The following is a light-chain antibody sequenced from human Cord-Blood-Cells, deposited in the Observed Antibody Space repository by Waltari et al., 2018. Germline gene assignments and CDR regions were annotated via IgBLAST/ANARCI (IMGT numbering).Light chain of an antibody. J-gene: IGKJ1*01. V-gene: IGKV1-5*03. CDR1: QSISSW. Sequence: DIQMTQSPSTLSASVGDRVTITCRASQSISSWLAWYQQKPGKAPKLLIYKASSLESGVPSRVSGSGSGTEFTLTISSLQADDVATYYCQKYNSYSGTFGQGTKVEIK. CDR2: KAS. CDR3: QKYNSYSGT.